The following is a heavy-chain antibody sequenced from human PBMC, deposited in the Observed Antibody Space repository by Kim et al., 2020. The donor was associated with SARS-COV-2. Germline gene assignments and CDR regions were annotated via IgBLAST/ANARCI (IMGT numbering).Heavy chain of an antibody. CDR3: ARVDIVVVPAATYYYYYGLDV. V-gene: IGHV3-11*01. J-gene: IGHJ6*02. CDR2: ISSSGSTI. D-gene: IGHD2-2*03. Sequence: GGSLRLSCAASGFTFSDYYMSWIRQAPGKGLEWVSYISSSGSTIYYADSVKGRFTISRDNAKNSLYLQMNSLRAEDTAVYYCARVDIVVVPAATYYYYYGLDVWGQGSTVTVSS. CDR1: GFTFSDYY.